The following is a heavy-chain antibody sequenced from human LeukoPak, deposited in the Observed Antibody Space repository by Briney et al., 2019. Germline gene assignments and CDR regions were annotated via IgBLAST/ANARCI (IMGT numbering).Heavy chain of an antibody. CDR3: ARGRGQYYDFWSGAVDY. CDR2: ISGSGGST. V-gene: IGHV3-23*01. D-gene: IGHD3-3*01. CDR1: GFTFSSYG. J-gene: IGHJ4*02. Sequence: GGSLRLSCAASGFTFSSYGMSWVRQAPGKGLEWVSAISGSGGSTYYADSVKGRFTISRDNSKNTLYLQMNSLRAEDTAVYYCARGRGQYYDFWSGAVDYWGQGTLVTVSS.